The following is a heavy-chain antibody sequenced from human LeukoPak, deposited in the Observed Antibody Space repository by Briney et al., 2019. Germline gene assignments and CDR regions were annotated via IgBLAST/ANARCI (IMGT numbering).Heavy chain of an antibody. J-gene: IGHJ4*02. Sequence: GGSLRLSSAASGFTFSSYGMHWVRQAPGKGLEWVAFIRYDGSNQYYADSVKGRFTISRNNSKNTLYLQMNSLRAEDTAVYYCAKDQATIFGYFDYWGQGTLVTVSS. CDR3: AKDQATIFGYFDY. CDR2: IRYDGSNQ. V-gene: IGHV3-30*02. CDR1: GFTFSSYG. D-gene: IGHD3-3*01.